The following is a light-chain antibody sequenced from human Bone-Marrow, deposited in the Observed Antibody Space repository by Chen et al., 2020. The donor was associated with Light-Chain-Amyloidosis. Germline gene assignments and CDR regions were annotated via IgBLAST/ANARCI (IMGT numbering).Light chain of an antibody. Sequence: SYVLTQPSSVSVAPGQTATMACGGNNIGSTSVHWYQQTPGKAPRLVVYDDSDRPSGIPERLSGSNSGNTATLTISRVEAGDEADYYCQVWDRSSDRPVFGGGTKLTVL. CDR2: DDS. V-gene: IGLV3-21*02. CDR3: QVWDRSSDRPV. CDR1: NIGSTS. J-gene: IGLJ3*02.